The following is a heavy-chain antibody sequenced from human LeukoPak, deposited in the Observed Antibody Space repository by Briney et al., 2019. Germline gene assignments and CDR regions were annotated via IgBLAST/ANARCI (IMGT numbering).Heavy chain of an antibody. CDR3: ATRPAGTTWYGVFDY. V-gene: IGHV4-59*11. CDR2: IYDSETT. D-gene: IGHD6-13*01. CDR1: GASMSNHY. J-gene: IGHJ4*02. Sequence: PSETLSLTCTVSGASMSNHYWRWIRQPPGKGLEGIGYIYDSETTNYNPSLKSRVTMSVDTSKSQFSLRLSSVTAADTALYYCATRPAGTTWYGVFDYWSRGTLVTVSS.